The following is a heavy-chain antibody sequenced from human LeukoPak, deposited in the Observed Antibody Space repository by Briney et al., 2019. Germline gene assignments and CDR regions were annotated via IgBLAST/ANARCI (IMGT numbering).Heavy chain of an antibody. J-gene: IGHJ3*02. CDR2: IKPDGSDK. D-gene: IGHD5-24*01. CDR1: GFTFSSYW. CDR3: ATISAQTFDI. Sequence: PGGSLILSCVGSGFTFSSYWVNWVRQSPGKGLEWVANIKPDGSDKYYVDSARGRFTASRDNAKNSAFLQMNSLRAEDTAIYHCATISAQTFDIWGQGTLVSVSS. V-gene: IGHV3-7*01.